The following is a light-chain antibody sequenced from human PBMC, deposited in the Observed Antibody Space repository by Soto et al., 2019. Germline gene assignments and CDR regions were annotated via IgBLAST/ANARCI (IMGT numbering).Light chain of an antibody. V-gene: IGKV3-11*01. CDR2: DAS. Sequence: EIVLTQSPGTLSLSPGERATLYCRASQSVSRYLAWYQQKPGQAPRRLIYDASNRASVIPARFSGSGSGTDFTLTIRSLEPEDSAVYFWQQRRSWHITISQGTRLQIK. CDR1: QSVSRY. CDR3: QQRRSWHIT. J-gene: IGKJ5*01.